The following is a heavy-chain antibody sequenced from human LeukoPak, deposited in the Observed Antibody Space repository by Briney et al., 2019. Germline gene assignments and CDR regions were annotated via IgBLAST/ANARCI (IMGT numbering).Heavy chain of an antibody. CDR1: GFTFSSYA. J-gene: IGHJ4*02. D-gene: IGHD6-13*01. Sequence: GGSLRLSCAASGFTFSSYAMSWVRQAPGKGLEWVSAISGSGGSTYYADSVKGRFTISRDNSKNTLYLQMNSLRAEDTAVYYCASGYSSSWYIYWGQGTLVTVSS. V-gene: IGHV3-23*01. CDR2: ISGSGGST. CDR3: ASGYSSSWYIY.